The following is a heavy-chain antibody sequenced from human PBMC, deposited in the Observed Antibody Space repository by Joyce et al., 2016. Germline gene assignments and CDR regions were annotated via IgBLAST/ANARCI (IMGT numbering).Heavy chain of an antibody. CDR2: MFYPGDT. V-gene: IGHV4-39*01. J-gene: IGHJ3*01. CDR3: ARHEAGEAFDL. Sequence: QLQLQESGPGLVRPSETLSLTCTVSGVSISNTDYCWGWIRQPPGKGLEWIGSMFYPGDTYYNPSLKSRVTISVDTSKNQFSLKLTSVTAADTTLYYCARHEAGEAFDLWGQGTMVTVSS. CDR1: GVSISNTDYC. D-gene: IGHD3-10*01.